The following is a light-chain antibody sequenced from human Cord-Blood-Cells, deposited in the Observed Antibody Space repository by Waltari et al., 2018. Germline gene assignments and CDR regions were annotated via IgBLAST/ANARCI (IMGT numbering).Light chain of an antibody. J-gene: IGLJ2*01. CDR1: KSGANN. CDR3: QAWDSSTVV. CDR2: QDS. Sequence: SYELTQPPSVSVSPGQTASITSPGVKSGANNACWYQQKPGQSPVLVIYQDSKRPSGIPERFSGSNSGNTATLTISGTQAMDEADYYCQAWDSSTVVFGGGTKLTVL. V-gene: IGLV3-1*01.